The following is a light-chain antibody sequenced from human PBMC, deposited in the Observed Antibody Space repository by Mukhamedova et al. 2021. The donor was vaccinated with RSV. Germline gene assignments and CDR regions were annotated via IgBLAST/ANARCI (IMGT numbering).Light chain of an antibody. CDR2: GAS. CDR1: QSVSSSY. J-gene: IGKJ1*01. V-gene: IGKV3-20*01. CDR3: QQYGSSPGT. Sequence: GERATLSCRASQSVSSSYLAWYQQKPGQAPRLRIYGASSRATGIPDRFSGSGSGTDFTLTISRLEPEDFAVYYCQQYGSSPGTFG.